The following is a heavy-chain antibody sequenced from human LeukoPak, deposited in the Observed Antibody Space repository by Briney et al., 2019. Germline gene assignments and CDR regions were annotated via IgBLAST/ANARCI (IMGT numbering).Heavy chain of an antibody. D-gene: IGHD4-11*01. CDR1: GFTYSHYG. J-gene: IGHJ4*02. Sequence: GRSLRLSCAASGFTYSHYGMHWVRQAPGKGLEWEAVIWSDGTEKYYGDAVKGRFTISRDNSRKTLYLQMNSLRGEDTAVYYCAKDAQRGFDYSNSLEYWGQGTLVTVSS. V-gene: IGHV3-33*06. CDR3: AKDAQRGFDYSNSLEY. CDR2: IWSDGTEK.